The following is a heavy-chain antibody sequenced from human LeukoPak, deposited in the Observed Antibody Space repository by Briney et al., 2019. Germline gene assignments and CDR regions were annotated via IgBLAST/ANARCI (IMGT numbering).Heavy chain of an antibody. CDR1: GFTFSSYS. Sequence: GGSLRLSCAASGFTFSSYSMNWVRQAPGKGLVWVSRISPDGSTSNYADSVKGRFTISRDNAKSTLYLQKNSLRAEDTAVYYCTRAQFYYDSGSAYWGQGTLVTVST. CDR2: ISPDGSTS. J-gene: IGHJ4*02. CDR3: TRAQFYYDSGSAY. D-gene: IGHD3-10*01. V-gene: IGHV3-74*01.